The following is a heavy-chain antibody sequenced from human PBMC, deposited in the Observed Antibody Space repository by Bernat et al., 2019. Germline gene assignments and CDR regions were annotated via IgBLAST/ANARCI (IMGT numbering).Heavy chain of an antibody. V-gene: IGHV3-48*01. J-gene: IGHJ4*02. D-gene: IGHD3-16*01. CDR1: GFTFRSYS. Sequence: EVQLVESGGGLVEPGGSLRLSCAASGFTFRSYSMTWVRRAPGKGLEWVSYISSSSTTTYYADSVKGRFTISRDSAKNLLFLQMDSLRVEDTAVYYCARDKGENFDYWGQGTLVTVSS. CDR2: ISSSSTTT. CDR3: ARDKGENFDY.